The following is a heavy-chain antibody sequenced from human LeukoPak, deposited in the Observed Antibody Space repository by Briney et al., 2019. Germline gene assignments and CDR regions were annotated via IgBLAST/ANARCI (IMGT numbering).Heavy chain of an antibody. CDR1: GFTFRRHW. CDR2: IKQDGKE. J-gene: IGHJ4*02. CDR3: VRGPDYGDRLDYFDD. Sequence: GGSLRLSCAASGFTFRRHWMSWVRQAPGKGPEWVAHIKQDGKEYYVDSVKGRFIISRDNAKNSLYLQMNSLRAEDTAVYTCVRGPDYGDRLDYFDDWGQGTLVTVSS. V-gene: IGHV3-7*01. D-gene: IGHD4-17*01.